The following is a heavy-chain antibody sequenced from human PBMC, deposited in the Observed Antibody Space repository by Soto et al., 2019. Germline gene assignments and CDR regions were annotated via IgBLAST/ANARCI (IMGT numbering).Heavy chain of an antibody. V-gene: IGHV3-21*01. CDR3: ARDKYYYDSSGYYSPYAFDI. J-gene: IGHJ3*02. CDR1: GFTLSSYG. D-gene: IGHD3-22*01. CDR2: ISSSSSYI. Sequence: EVQLVESGGGRVKPGGSLRLSCAASGFTLSSYGMNWVRQAPGKGLEWFSSISSSSSYIYYADSVKGRFTISSDNAKNLLYLQMNSLRAEDTAVYYCARDKYYYDSSGYYSPYAFDIWGQGTMVTVSS.